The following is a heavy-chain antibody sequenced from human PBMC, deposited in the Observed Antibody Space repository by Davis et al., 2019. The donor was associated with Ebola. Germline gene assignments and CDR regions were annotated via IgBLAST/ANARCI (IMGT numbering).Heavy chain of an antibody. CDR2: IAYDGSTE. J-gene: IGHJ5*02. Sequence: GESLKISCAACGFTFSNYAMDWVRQAPGKGLEWVAVIAYDGSTEYYGGAVKGRFTISRDNARNSVYLQMNNLRGDDTAVYYCAKDSGWQMSPWGQGTLVTVSS. CDR3: AKDSGWQMSP. V-gene: IGHV3-30-3*01. D-gene: IGHD6-19*01. CDR1: GFTFSNYA.